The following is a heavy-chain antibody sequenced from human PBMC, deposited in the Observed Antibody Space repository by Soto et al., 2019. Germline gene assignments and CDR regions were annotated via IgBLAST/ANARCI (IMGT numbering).Heavy chain of an antibody. CDR3: ASCSSWYKDCDFQH. CDR2: ISSSSSTI. D-gene: IGHD6-13*01. CDR1: GFTFSSYS. Sequence: WGSLRLSCAASGFTFSSYSMNWVRQAPGKGLEWVSYISSSSSTIYYADSVKGRFTISRDNAKNSLYLQMNSLRAEDTAVYYCASCSSWYKDCDFQHWGQGTLVTVSS. J-gene: IGHJ1*01. V-gene: IGHV3-48*01.